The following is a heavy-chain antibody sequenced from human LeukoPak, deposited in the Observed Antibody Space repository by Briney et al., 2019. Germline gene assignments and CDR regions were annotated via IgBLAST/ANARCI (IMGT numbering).Heavy chain of an antibody. Sequence: GGSLRLSCAASGFTFSSYGMHWVRQAPGKGLEWVAVISYDGSNKYYADSVKGRFTISRDNSKNTLYLQMNSLRAEDTAVYYCTYSSSWGFDYWGQGTLVTVSS. J-gene: IGHJ4*02. D-gene: IGHD6-13*01. CDR3: TYSSSWGFDY. CDR1: GFTFSSYG. V-gene: IGHV3-30*03. CDR2: ISYDGSNK.